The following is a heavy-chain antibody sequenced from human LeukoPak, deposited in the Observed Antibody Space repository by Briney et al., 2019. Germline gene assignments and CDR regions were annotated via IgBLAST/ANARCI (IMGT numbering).Heavy chain of an antibody. CDR1: GFPFNTYN. V-gene: IGHV3-21*01. CDR3: ARSIIHWFDP. J-gene: IGHJ5*02. Sequence: GGSLRLSCAASGFPFNTYNVNWVRQAPGRGLEWVSFISSSGTYIYYADSVKGRFTISRDNAKNSLYLQMNSLRAEDTAVYYCARSIIHWFDPWGQGTLVTVSS. CDR2: ISSSGTYI.